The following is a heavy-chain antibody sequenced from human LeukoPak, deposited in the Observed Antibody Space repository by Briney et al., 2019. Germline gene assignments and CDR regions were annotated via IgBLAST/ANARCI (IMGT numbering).Heavy chain of an antibody. CDR1: GFTFTSYA. Sequence: GGSLRLSFAASGFTFTSYAMNWVRQAPGKGREWVAGIIGSGGTTYYAESVKGRFTISRDNSKNTLYLQMNSLRAEDTAVYYCANRRGIAVAGTPGDYWGRGTLVTVSS. J-gene: IGHJ4*02. CDR3: ANRRGIAVAGTPGDY. V-gene: IGHV3-23*01. D-gene: IGHD6-19*01. CDR2: IIGSGGTT.